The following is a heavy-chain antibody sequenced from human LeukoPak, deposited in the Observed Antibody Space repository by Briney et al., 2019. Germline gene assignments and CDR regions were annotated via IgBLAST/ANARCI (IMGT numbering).Heavy chain of an antibody. CDR2: IYYSGST. D-gene: IGHD2-15*01. Sequence: SETLSLTCTVSGGSISSSSYYWGWIRQPPGKGLEWIGSIYYSGSTYYNPSLKSRVTISVDTSKNQFSLKLSSVTAADTAVYYCARQSVVAALDVWGKGTTVTVSS. CDR1: GGSISSSSYY. J-gene: IGHJ6*04. V-gene: IGHV4-39*01. CDR3: ARQSVVAALDV.